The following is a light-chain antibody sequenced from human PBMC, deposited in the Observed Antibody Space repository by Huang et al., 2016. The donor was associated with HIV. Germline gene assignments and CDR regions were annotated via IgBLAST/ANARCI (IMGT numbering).Light chain of an antibody. J-gene: IGKJ1*01. V-gene: IGKV3-20*01. CDR2: GAS. CDR1: QSVSSSY. Sequence: EIVLTQSPGTLSLSPGERATLSCRASQSVSSSYLAWDLQKPGQAPRLLIYGASSRATGIPDRFSGSGSGTDFTLTISRLEPEDFAVYYCQQYGSSPWTFGQGTKVEIK. CDR3: QQYGSSPWT.